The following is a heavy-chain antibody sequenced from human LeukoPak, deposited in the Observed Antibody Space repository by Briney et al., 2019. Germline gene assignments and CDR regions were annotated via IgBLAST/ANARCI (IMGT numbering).Heavy chain of an antibody. CDR3: ATYDFWSGYTFDY. V-gene: IGHV4-61*02. J-gene: IGHJ4*02. D-gene: IGHD3-3*01. CDR1: GGSISSGSYY. CDR2: IYTSGST. Sequence: PSETLSLTCTVSGGSISSGSYYWSWIRQPAGKGLEWIGRIYTSGSTNYNPSLKSRVTISVDTSKNQFSLKLSSVTAADTAVYYCATYDFWSGYTFDYWGQGTLVTVSS.